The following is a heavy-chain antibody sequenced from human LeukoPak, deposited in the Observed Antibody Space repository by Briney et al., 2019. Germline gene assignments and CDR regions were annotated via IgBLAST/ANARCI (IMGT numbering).Heavy chain of an antibody. J-gene: IGHJ4*02. D-gene: IGHD3-22*01. CDR3: AANYYDSSGYCNY. CDR2: INPNSGGT. Sequence: GASVKVSCKASGYTFTGYYMHWVRQAPGQGLEWMGWINPNSGGTNYAQKFQGRVTMTRDTSISTAYMELSRLRSDDTAVYYCAANYYDSSGYCNYWGQGTLVTVSS. CDR1: GYTFTGYY. V-gene: IGHV1-2*02.